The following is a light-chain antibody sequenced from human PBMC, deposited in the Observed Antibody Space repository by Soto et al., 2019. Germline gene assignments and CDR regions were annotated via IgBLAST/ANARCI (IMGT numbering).Light chain of an antibody. CDR1: QSIDSSS. V-gene: IGKV3-20*01. CDR3: QKYGGSPLVT. CDR2: GAS. J-gene: IGKJ3*01. Sequence: EVVLTQSPGTLSLSPGERATLSCRASQSIDSSSLAWYQQTPGQTPRLLIYGASTRATGGSDRFSGSGSGTDFTLSISRLEPEDFGVYYCQKYGGSPLVTFGPGTKVEVK.